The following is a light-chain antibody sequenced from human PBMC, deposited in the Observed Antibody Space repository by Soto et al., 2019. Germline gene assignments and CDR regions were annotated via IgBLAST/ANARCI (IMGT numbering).Light chain of an antibody. CDR2: GTS. V-gene: IGLV7-43*01. Sequence: QTVVTQEPSLTVSPGGTVTLTCASSTGAVTSGHYPNWFQQKPGQPPRAAIYGTSNKHSWTPARFSGSLLGGKAALTLSDVQPEDEAEYYCLLYYGGAHFFGTVTKVTVL. J-gene: IGLJ1*01. CDR3: LLYYGGAHF. CDR1: TGAVTSGHY.